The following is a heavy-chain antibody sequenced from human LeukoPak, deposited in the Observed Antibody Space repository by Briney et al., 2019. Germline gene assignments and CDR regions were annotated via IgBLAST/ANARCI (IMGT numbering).Heavy chain of an antibody. CDR1: GGSISSSSYY. CDR3: ARHAGRRWLQLPKFRTTEYFDY. J-gene: IGHJ4*02. D-gene: IGHD5-12*01. V-gene: IGHV4-39*01. Sequence: PSETLSLTCTVSGGSISSSSYYWGWIRQPPGKGLEWIGSIYYSGSTYYNPSLKSRVTISVDTSKNQFSLKLSSVTAADTAVYYCARHAGRRWLQLPKFRTTEYFDYWGQGTLVTVSS. CDR2: IYYSGST.